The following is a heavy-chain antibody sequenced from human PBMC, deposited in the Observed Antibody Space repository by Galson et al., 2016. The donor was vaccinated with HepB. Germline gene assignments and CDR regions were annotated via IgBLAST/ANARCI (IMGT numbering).Heavy chain of an antibody. Sequence: SVKVSCKASGYTFTSYGISWVRQAPGQGLEWMGWISAYNGNTNYARNLQGRVTMTTDTSTNTAYMDLRGLRSDDTAVYYCARDCGGGSCYPFDYWGQGTLVTVSS. CDR3: ARDCGGGSCYPFDY. CDR2: ISAYNGNT. V-gene: IGHV1-18*01. J-gene: IGHJ4*02. D-gene: IGHD2-15*01. CDR1: GYTFTSYG.